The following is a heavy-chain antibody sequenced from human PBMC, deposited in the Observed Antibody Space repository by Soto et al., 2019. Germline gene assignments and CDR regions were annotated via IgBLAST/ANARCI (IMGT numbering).Heavy chain of an antibody. CDR3: AKTTAGYFDY. V-gene: IGHV3-23*03. Sequence: GGSLSLSCAASGFPFGSYAMSWVRQAPGKGLEWVSVIYSGGSTYYADSVKGRFTISRDNSKNTLYLQMNSLRAEDTAVYYCAKTTAGYFDYWGQGTLVTVSS. D-gene: IGHD4-17*01. CDR1: GFPFGSYA. CDR2: IYSGGST. J-gene: IGHJ4*02.